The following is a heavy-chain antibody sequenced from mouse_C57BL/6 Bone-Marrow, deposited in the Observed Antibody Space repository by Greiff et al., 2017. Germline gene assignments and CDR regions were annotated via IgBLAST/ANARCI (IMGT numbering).Heavy chain of an antibody. J-gene: IGHJ1*03. Sequence: EVKLMESGPGLVKPSQSLSLTCSVTGYSITSGYYWNWIRQFPGNKLEWMGYISYDGSNNYNPSLKNRISITRDTSKNQFFLKLNSVTTEDTATYYCARRATVVERYFDVWGTGTTVTVSS. D-gene: IGHD1-1*01. V-gene: IGHV3-6*01. CDR1: GYSITSGYY. CDR3: ARRATVVERYFDV. CDR2: ISYDGSN.